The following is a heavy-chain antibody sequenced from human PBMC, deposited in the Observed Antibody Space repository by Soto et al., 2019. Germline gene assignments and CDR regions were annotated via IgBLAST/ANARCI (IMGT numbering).Heavy chain of an antibody. CDR2: ISHDGNTQ. D-gene: IGHD6-19*01. CDR1: GFNFSSYG. J-gene: IGHJ6*02. Sequence: GGSLRLSCEASGFNFSSYGIHWVRQAPGKGLEWVAIISHDGNTQYYADSVKGRFSISRDNSKNTLSLQMHSLRAEDTAIYYCAKDITVVSTWLWFVYGLDVWGQGTTVTVSS. CDR3: AKDITVVSTWLWFVYGLDV. V-gene: IGHV3-30*18.